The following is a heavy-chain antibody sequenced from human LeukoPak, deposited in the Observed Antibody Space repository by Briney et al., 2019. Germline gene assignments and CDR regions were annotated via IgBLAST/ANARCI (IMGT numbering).Heavy chain of an antibody. CDR3: ARDQEGFDY. Sequence: GASVTVSCTASGYIFTSNYIHWVRQAPGQGLEWMGMIYPRDGSTSYAQKFQGRVTVTRDTSTSTVHMELSGLRSEDTAVYYCARDQEGFDYWGQGTLVTVSS. J-gene: IGHJ4*02. CDR2: IYPRDGST. CDR1: GYIFTSNY. V-gene: IGHV1-46*01.